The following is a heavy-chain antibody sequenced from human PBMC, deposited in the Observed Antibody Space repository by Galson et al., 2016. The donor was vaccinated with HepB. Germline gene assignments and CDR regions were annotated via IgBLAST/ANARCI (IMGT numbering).Heavy chain of an antibody. J-gene: IGHJ4*02. CDR1: GFSFSNYG. V-gene: IGHV3-33*01. Sequence: SLRLSCAASGFSFSNYGMHWVRQAPGKGLEWVAIIWYDGSKTYYADSMRGRSNISRDNSNNTLYLQMDSLRPEDTAVYFCVRYGSSASYFAYWGQGTLVTVAS. D-gene: IGHD6-19*01. CDR2: IWYDGSKT. CDR3: VRYGSSASYFAY.